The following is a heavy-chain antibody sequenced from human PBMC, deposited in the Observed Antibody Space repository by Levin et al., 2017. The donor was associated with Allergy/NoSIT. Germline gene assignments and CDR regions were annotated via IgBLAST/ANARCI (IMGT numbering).Heavy chain of an antibody. CDR1: GFTFSSYG. D-gene: IGHD3-10*01. CDR2: IWYDGSNK. Sequence: GGSLRLSCAASGFTFSSYGMHWVRQAPGKGLEWVAVIWYDGSNKYYADSVKGRFTISRDNSKNTLYLQMNSLRAEDTAVYYCARAGGGHMVQGLKMSYFDYWGQGTLVTVSS. J-gene: IGHJ4*02. V-gene: IGHV3-33*01. CDR3: ARAGGGHMVQGLKMSYFDY.